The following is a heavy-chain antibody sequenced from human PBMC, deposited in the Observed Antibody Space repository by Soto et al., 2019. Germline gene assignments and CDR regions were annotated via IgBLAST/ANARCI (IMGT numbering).Heavy chain of an antibody. CDR3: ASLSAGYYYDSSGYYFDY. D-gene: IGHD3-22*01. CDR2: IYYSGST. V-gene: IGHV4-31*03. J-gene: IGHJ4*02. Sequence: QVQLLESGPGLVKPSQTLSLTCTVSGGSISSGGYYWSWVRQHPGKGLEWIGYIYYSGSTYYNPSLKSRVTIAVDTSKNQFSLKLSSVTAADTAVYYCASLSAGYYYDSSGYYFDYWGQGTLVTVSS. CDR1: GGSISSGGYY.